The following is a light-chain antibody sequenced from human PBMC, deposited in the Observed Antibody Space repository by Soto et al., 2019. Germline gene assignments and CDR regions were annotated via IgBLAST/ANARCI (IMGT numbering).Light chain of an antibody. V-gene: IGKV3D-15*01. Sequence: ERGMTQSPASLSVSPGERATLYCRASQSVSSNLAWYQQKPGQAPRHLSYGASTRATDIPARFSGSGSGTEFPVAVRSLRSEDFAVFHCQPYNKWPQYPVGQETNLRIK. CDR1: QSVSSN. CDR3: QPYNKWPQYP. CDR2: GAS. J-gene: IGKJ2*01.